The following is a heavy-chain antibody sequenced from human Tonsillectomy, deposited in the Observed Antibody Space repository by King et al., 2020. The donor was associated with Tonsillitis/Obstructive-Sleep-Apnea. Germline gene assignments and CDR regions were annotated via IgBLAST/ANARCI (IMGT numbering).Heavy chain of an antibody. CDR2: ISGTDGGT. Sequence: EVQLVESGGGLVQPGGSLRLSCAASGFTFSSYAMSWVRQDPGKELEWVSAISGTDGGTYYADSVKGRFTISRENSKNTLYLQMNSLRAEDTAIYYCAKDHYDFWSGYYTGDNYWGQGTLVTVSS. J-gene: IGHJ4*02. CDR3: AKDHYDFWSGYYTGDNY. D-gene: IGHD3-3*01. V-gene: IGHV3-23*04. CDR1: GFTFSSYA.